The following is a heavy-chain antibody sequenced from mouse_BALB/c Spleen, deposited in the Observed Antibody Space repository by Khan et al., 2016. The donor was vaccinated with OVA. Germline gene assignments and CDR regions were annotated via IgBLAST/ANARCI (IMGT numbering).Heavy chain of an antibody. J-gene: IGHJ2*01. CDR1: GYSITSDYA. Sequence: EVQLVESGPGLVKPSQSLSLTCTVTGYSITSDYAWNWIRQFPGNKLEWMGYISYSGNTKYNPPLKSRISITRDTSKNQFFLQLNSVTIEDAATYYCARVYGGDFDYWGQGTTLTVSS. D-gene: IGHD1-1*01. CDR3: ARVYGGDFDY. CDR2: ISYSGNT. V-gene: IGHV3-2*02.